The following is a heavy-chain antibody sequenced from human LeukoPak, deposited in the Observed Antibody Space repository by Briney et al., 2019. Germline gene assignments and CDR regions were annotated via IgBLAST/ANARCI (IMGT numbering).Heavy chain of an antibody. CDR3: ARDPSRGYSYGYGDY. Sequence: GGSLRLSWAASGCSFSSYWMNWVRQPPGKGLEWVANIKRDGSKKYYVYSVKGRFTISRDNAKNSLYLQMTSLRAEDRAFYYCARDPSRGYSYGYGDYWGQGTLVTVSS. V-gene: IGHV3-7*01. CDR1: GCSFSSYW. CDR2: IKRDGSKK. D-gene: IGHD5-18*01. J-gene: IGHJ4*02.